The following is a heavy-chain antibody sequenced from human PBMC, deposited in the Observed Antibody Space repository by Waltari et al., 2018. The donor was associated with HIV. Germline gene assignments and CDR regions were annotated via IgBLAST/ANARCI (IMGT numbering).Heavy chain of an antibody. CDR2: IYTSGST. J-gene: IGHJ4*02. CDR3: ARGGGGSYYFDY. V-gene: IGHV4-61*02. Sequence: QVQLQESGPGLVKPSQTLSLTCTVPCRSIRSGSYYWSWIRQPAGKGLEGIGRIYTSGSTNYNPSLKSRVTISVDTSKNQFSLKLSSVTAADTAVYYCARGGGGSYYFDYWGQGTLVTVSS. D-gene: IGHD1-26*01. CDR1: CRSIRSGSYY.